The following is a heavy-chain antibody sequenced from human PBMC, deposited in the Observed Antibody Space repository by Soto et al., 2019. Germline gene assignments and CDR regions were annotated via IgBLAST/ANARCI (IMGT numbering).Heavy chain of an antibody. Sequence: SETLSLTCTVSGGSISSYYWSWIRQPPGKGLEWIGYIYYSGSTNYNPSLKSRVTISVDTSKNQFSLKLSSVTAADTAVYYCARLWGRTFDYSGQGTLFTVSS. CDR2: IYYSGST. CDR3: ARLWGRTFDY. CDR1: GGSISSYY. J-gene: IGHJ4*02. D-gene: IGHD7-27*01. V-gene: IGHV4-59*08.